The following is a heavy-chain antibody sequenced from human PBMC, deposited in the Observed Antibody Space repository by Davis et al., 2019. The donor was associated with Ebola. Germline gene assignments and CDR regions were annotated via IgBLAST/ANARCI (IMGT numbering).Heavy chain of an antibody. CDR1: GFTFRSSG. D-gene: IGHD5-12*01. Sequence: GGSLRLSCAASGFTFRSSGMQWVRQAPGRGLEWVSYISGSGSTVYYADSVKGRFTISRDNAKNSLFLQMNSLRDEDTAVYYCATDGYGNFENWSQGALVTVSS. CDR2: ISGSGSTV. J-gene: IGHJ4*02. CDR3: ATDGYGNFEN. V-gene: IGHV3-48*02.